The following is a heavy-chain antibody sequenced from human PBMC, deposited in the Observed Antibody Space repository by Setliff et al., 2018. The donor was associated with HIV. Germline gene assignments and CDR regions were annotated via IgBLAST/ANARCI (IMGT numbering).Heavy chain of an antibody. Sequence: SVKVSCKAFGGTVNSYAISWVRQAPGQGLEWMGGIIPIFGTANYAQKFQGRVTITADESTSTAYMELSSLTSEDTAVYYCARETERWYSSSSGRAFDIWGQGTVVTVSS. CDR1: GGTVNSYA. J-gene: IGHJ3*02. CDR3: ARETERWYSSSSGRAFDI. V-gene: IGHV1-69*13. CDR2: IIPIFGTA. D-gene: IGHD6-6*01.